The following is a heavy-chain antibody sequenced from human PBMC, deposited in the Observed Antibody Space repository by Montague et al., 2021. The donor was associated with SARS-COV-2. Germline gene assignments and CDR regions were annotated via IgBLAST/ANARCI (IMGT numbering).Heavy chain of an antibody. Sequence: SLRLSCAASGFTFSSYSMNWVRQAPGKGLEWVSSISSSSSYIYYADSVKGRFTISRDNAKNSLYLQMNSLRAEDTAVYYCASELHPNYHYGMDVWGQGTTVTVSS. V-gene: IGHV3-21*01. J-gene: IGHJ6*02. CDR1: GFTFSSYS. D-gene: IGHD4-11*01. CDR2: ISSSSSYI. CDR3: ASELHPNYHYGMDV.